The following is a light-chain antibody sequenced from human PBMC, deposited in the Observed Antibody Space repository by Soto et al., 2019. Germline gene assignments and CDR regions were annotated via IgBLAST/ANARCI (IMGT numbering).Light chain of an antibody. J-gene: IGKJ1*01. Sequence: DIQMTQSPSTLSASVGDRVTITCRASQTINNCLAWYQQKPGEAPKLLISDASILESGVSSRFSGSGSGTEYTLTITSLQPDDFATYYCQQYSIYWTFGQGTKVDIK. CDR1: QTINNC. CDR3: QQYSIYWT. CDR2: DAS. V-gene: IGKV1-5*01.